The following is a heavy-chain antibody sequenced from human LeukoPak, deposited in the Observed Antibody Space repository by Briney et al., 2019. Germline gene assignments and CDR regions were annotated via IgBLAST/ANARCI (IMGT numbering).Heavy chain of an antibody. V-gene: IGHV4-38-2*01. CDR1: GYSISSGYY. J-gene: IGHJ3*02. CDR3: ARHRTIFGVVNDAFDI. CDR2: IYHSGST. D-gene: IGHD3-3*01. Sequence: SETLSLTCAVSGYSISSGYYWGWIRPPPGKGLEWIGSIYHSGSTYYNPSLKSRVTISVDTSKNQFSLKLSSVTAADTAVYYCARHRTIFGVVNDAFDIWGQRTMVTVSS.